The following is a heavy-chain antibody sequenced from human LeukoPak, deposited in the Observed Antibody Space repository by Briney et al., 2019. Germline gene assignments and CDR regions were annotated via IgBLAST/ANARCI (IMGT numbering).Heavy chain of an antibody. J-gene: IGHJ4*02. Sequence: PSETLSLTCTVSGGSISSYYWSWIRQPPGKGLEWIGYIDYSGSTSYNPSLKSRVTISVDTSKNQFSLKLSSVTAADTAVYYCARSEGWLQYYYFDYWGQGTLVTVSS. V-gene: IGHV4-59*08. D-gene: IGHD5-24*01. CDR2: IDYSGST. CDR3: ARSEGWLQYYYFDY. CDR1: GGSISSYY.